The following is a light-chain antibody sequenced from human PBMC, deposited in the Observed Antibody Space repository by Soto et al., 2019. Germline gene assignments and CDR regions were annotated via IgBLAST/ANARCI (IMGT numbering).Light chain of an antibody. CDR3: SSYTTSNTLV. J-gene: IGLJ1*01. V-gene: IGLV2-14*01. Sequence: QSVLTQPASVSGSPGQSITISCTGTSSDVGGFNYVSWYQQFPGKAPKLMIYEVSNRSSGVSNRFSGSKSGNTASLTISGLQAEDEGDYSCSSYTTSNTLVFGTGTKVTVL. CDR2: EVS. CDR1: SSDVGGFNY.